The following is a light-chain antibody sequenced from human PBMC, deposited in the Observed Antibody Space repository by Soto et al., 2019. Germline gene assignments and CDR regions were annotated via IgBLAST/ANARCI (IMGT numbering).Light chain of an antibody. V-gene: IGKV1-33*01. CDR1: QDIKNY. J-gene: IGKJ2*01. CDR2: DTS. CDR3: RQYDHLVS. Sequence: DSQMTQSPSSLSASVVDRVTITCQASQDIKNYLNWYQQKSGKAPKLLIYDTSELHTGVPSRFSGSGSGTHFTVNISNVEPEDVATYYCRQYDHLVSFGRGTKLEIK.